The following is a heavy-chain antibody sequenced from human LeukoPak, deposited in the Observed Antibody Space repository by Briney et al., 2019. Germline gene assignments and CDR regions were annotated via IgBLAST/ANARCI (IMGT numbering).Heavy chain of an antibody. Sequence: GGSLRLSGAASGLTFSDYYVTWIRQAPGKGREWISYISSSGTTIYYAESVKGRFTISRDNAKNSLYLQMNSLRADDTAVYYCASRTAAVREGLGYWGQGTLVTVSS. D-gene: IGHD6-13*01. CDR3: ASRTAAVREGLGY. CDR2: ISSSGTTI. CDR1: GLTFSDYY. V-gene: IGHV3-11*01. J-gene: IGHJ4*02.